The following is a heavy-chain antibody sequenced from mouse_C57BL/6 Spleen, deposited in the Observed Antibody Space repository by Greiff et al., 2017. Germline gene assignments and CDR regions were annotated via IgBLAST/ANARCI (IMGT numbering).Heavy chain of an antibody. V-gene: IGHV1-59*01. CDR3: ARQAGNYAMDY. Sequence: VQLQQSGAELVRPGTSVKLSCKASGYTFTSYWMHWVQQRPGQGLEWIGVIDPSDSYTNYTQKFKGKATLTVDTSSSTAYMQLSSLTSEDSAVYYCARQAGNYAMDYWGQGTSVTVSS. D-gene: IGHD3-2*02. CDR2: IDPSDSYT. J-gene: IGHJ4*01. CDR1: GYTFTSYW.